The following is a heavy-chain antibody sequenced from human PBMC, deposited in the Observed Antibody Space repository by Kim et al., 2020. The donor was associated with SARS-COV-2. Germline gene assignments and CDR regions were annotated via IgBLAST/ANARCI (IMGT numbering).Heavy chain of an antibody. CDR3: AAIGPGGAWFDS. CDR1: GGSIRTGY. D-gene: IGHD3-16*01. J-gene: IGHJ5*01. V-gene: IGHV4-59*08. Sequence: SETLSLTCTVSGGSIRTGYCSWLRQSPGKGLEHIGYIHYSGTTNYNPSLKSRITLSVAASKNQFSLRLTSVTAADTAVYYCAAIGPGGAWFDSWGQGILV. CDR2: IHYSGTT.